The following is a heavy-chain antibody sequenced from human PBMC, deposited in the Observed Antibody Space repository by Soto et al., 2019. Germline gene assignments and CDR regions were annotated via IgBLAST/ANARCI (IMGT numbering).Heavy chain of an antibody. V-gene: IGHV3-30*18. J-gene: IGHJ6*02. Sequence: QVQLVESGGGVVQPGRSLRLSCAASGFSFSSYGMHWVRQAPGKGLEWVAVISYDGSDKYYADSVKGRFTISRDNSKNTLYLQINSLRVEDTAVYYCLKEQYKQFHYYGMDVWGQGTTVTVSS. CDR1: GFSFSSYG. CDR2: ISYDGSDK. D-gene: IGHD1-1*01. CDR3: LKEQYKQFHYYGMDV.